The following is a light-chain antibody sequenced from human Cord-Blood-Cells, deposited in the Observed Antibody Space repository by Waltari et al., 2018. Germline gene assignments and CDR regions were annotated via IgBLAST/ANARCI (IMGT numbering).Light chain of an antibody. J-gene: IGLJ2*01. CDR2: KDR. Sequence: SYELTQPPSVSVSPGQTARTTCSGDALPTQYAYWYQQKPGQAPVLVIYKDRERPAWIPERFSGSSSGTTVTLTISGVQAEDEADYYCQSADSSGTYVVFGGGTKLTVL. CDR3: QSADSSGTYVV. CDR1: ALPTQY. V-gene: IGLV3-25*03.